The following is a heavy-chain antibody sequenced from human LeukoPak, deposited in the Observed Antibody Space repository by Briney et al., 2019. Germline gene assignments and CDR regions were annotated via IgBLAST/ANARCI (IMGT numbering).Heavy chain of an antibody. Sequence: SETLSLTCTVSGGSISSTTYYWGWIRQPPGKGLEWFGSIYYSGNTYYNPPLKSRVTLSVDRSKNQFSLNLSSVSAADTAVYYCARAPHFFDTSGSRYYFDYWGQGTLVTVSS. J-gene: IGHJ4*02. CDR1: GGSISSTTYY. D-gene: IGHD3-22*01. CDR3: ARAPHFFDTSGSRYYFDY. V-gene: IGHV4-39*07. CDR2: IYYSGNT.